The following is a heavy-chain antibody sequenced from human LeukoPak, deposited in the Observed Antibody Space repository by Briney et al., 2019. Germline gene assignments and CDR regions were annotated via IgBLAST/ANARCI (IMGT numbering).Heavy chain of an antibody. V-gene: IGHV3-21*01. Sequence: AGGSLRLSCAASGFTFSSYAMSWVRQAPGKGLEWVSSISSSSSYIYYADSVKGRFTISRDNAKNSLYLQMNSLRAEDTAVYYCAREESYGDYTIDYRGQGTLATVSS. CDR3: AREESYGDYTIDY. CDR1: GFTFSSYA. J-gene: IGHJ4*02. CDR2: ISSSSSYI. D-gene: IGHD4-17*01.